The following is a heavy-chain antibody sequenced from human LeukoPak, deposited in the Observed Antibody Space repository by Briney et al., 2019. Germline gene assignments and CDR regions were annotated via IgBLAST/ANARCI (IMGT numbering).Heavy chain of an antibody. CDR3: AKEPTSYSSGWFFQD. Sequence: VQPGGSRTLSCAASGFTFSNYGMQWVRQAPGKGLEEVAVISYEGSTTFYADSVKGRFTISRDNSKNTLDLQMHSLRDEDTAVYYCAKEPTSYSSGWFFQDWGQGTLVTVSS. CDR2: ISYEGSTT. D-gene: IGHD6-13*01. CDR1: GFTFSNYG. J-gene: IGHJ1*01. V-gene: IGHV3-30*18.